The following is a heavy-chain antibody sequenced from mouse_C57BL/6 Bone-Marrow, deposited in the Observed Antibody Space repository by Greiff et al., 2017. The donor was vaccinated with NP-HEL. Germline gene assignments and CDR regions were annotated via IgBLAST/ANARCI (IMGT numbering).Heavy chain of an antibody. CDR1: GFSLSTFGMG. D-gene: IGHD2-5*01. V-gene: IGHV8-8*01. Sequence: QVTLNVCGPGILQPSQTLSLTCSFSGFSLSTFGMGVGWIRQPSGKGLEWLEHICWDDDKYYNPALKSRLTISKDTSKNQVFLKIANVDTADTATYYCARIRYSNYEYFDVWGTGTTVTVSS. CDR3: ARIRYSNYEYFDV. J-gene: IGHJ1*03. CDR2: ICWDDDK.